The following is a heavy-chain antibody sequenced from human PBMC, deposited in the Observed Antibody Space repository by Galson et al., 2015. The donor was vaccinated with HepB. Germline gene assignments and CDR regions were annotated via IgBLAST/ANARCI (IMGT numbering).Heavy chain of an antibody. CDR1: GFTFDDYG. J-gene: IGHJ3*02. D-gene: IGHD1-26*01. Sequence: SLRLSCAASGFTFDDYGMSWVRQAPGKGLEWVSGINWNGGSTGYADSVKGRFTISRDNAKNSLYLQMNSLRAEDTALYYCARNSGSYSPFDIWGQGTMVTVSS. CDR3: ARNSGSYSPFDI. CDR2: INWNGGST. V-gene: IGHV3-20*04.